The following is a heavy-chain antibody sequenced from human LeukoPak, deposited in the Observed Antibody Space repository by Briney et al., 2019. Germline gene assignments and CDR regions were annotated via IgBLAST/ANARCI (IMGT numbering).Heavy chain of an antibody. J-gene: IGHJ4*02. D-gene: IGHD4-17*01. V-gene: IGHV4-59*12. CDR3: ATSTVMNEYCFDY. CDR2: IFYSGST. CDR1: GGSISSYY. Sequence: PSETLSLTCTVSGGSISSYYWSWIRQPPGEGLDWIGYIFYSGSTNYNPSLKSRVTISVDTSKNQFSLNLTSLTAADTAVYYCATSTVMNEYCFDYWAQGTLVTVSS.